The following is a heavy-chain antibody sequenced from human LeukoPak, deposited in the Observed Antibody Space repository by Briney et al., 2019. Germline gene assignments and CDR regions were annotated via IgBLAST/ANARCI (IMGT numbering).Heavy chain of an antibody. CDR3: ARPRACSRTSCYAFDD. CDR1: GGSISDYY. Sequence: SETLSLTCTVSGGSISDYYWSWIRQPPGEGLEWIGYIYYSGSTNYNPSLKSRVTISVDTSKNQFSLKLRSVTAADTAVYYCARPRACSRTSCYAFDDWGQGTLVTVSS. CDR2: IYYSGST. J-gene: IGHJ4*02. V-gene: IGHV4-59*08. D-gene: IGHD2-2*01.